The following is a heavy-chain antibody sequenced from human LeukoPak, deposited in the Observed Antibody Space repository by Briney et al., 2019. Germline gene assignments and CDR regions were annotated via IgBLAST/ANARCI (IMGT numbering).Heavy chain of an antibody. D-gene: IGHD6-13*01. J-gene: IGHJ5*02. CDR1: GDSVSINSAA. Sequence: SQTLSLTFAISGDSVSINSAAWNWIRQSPSRGLEWLGRTYYRSKWYNDYAVSVKSRITINPDTSKNQFSLQLNSVTPEDTAVYYCARVGAGYSSSWFYNWFDPWGQGTLVTVSS. V-gene: IGHV6-1*01. CDR3: ARVGAGYSSSWFYNWFDP. CDR2: TYYRSKWYN.